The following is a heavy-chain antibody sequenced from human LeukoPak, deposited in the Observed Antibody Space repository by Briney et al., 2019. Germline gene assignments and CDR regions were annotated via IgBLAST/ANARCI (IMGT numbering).Heavy chain of an antibody. Sequence: GAAVKVTCKASGYTFTGYYMHWERQAPGQGLEWVGWIDPNSGGTNYAQKVQGRVTMTRDTSISTAYMELSRLRSDDTAVYYCARGSGFGMSYYYYMDVWGKGTTVTVSS. CDR3: ARGSGFGMSYYYYMDV. D-gene: IGHD3-10*01. CDR2: IDPNSGGT. J-gene: IGHJ6*03. V-gene: IGHV1-2*02. CDR1: GYTFTGYY.